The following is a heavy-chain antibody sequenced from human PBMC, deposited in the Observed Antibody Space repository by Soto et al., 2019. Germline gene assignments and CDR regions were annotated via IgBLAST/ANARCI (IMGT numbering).Heavy chain of an antibody. D-gene: IGHD5-18*01. V-gene: IGHV1-69*13. CDR1: GCTFSSYA. Sequence: SVKVSCKASGCTFSSYAISWVRQAPGQGLEWMGGIIPIFGTANYAQKFQGRVTITADESTSTAYMELSSLRSEDTAVYYCARESGYSYGGYRLGYYYYYGMDVWGQGTTVTVSS. CDR3: ARESGYSYGGYRLGYYYYYGMDV. CDR2: IIPIFGTA. J-gene: IGHJ6*02.